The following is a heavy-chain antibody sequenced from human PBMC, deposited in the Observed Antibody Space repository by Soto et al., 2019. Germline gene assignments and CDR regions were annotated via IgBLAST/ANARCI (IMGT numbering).Heavy chain of an antibody. V-gene: IGHV3-72*01. CDR2: SRNKVNSYTT. D-gene: IGHD6-13*01. CDR3: AGGATGRAPFQH. J-gene: IGHJ1*01. CDR1: EFTLSDQF. Sequence: AGGSLRFSCAASEFTLSDQFMDWVRQTPGKGLEWAGRSRNKVNSYTTEYAASVKGRFTISRDESKNSLYLQMSSLGTEDTAVYYCAGGATGRAPFQHWGQGTLVTVSS.